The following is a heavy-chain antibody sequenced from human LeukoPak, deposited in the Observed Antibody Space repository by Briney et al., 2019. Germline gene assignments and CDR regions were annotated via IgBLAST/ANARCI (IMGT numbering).Heavy chain of an antibody. Sequence: PSGTLSLTCPVSGGSISSYYWSWIRQPAGKGLEWIGRIYTSGGPNYNPSLKSRVPMSLDTSKNHISPHLSSVTAADTAVYYCARVKQRQQLVLSAVFYYYMDVWGKGTTVTVSS. V-gene: IGHV4-4*07. CDR1: GGSISSYY. D-gene: IGHD6-13*01. J-gene: IGHJ6*03. CDR3: ARVKQRQQLVLSAVFYYYMDV. CDR2: IYTSGGP.